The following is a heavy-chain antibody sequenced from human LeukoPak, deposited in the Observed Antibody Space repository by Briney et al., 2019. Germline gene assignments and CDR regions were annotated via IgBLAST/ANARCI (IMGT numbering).Heavy chain of an antibody. D-gene: IGHD5-18*01. Sequence: GGSLRLSCAASGFTFSSYEMNWVRQAPGKGLEWVSYISSSGDTIYYADSVKGRFTISRDNAKNSLYLQMNSLRAEDTAVYYCASETKRGYSYGSPTDAFDIWGQGTMVTVSS. CDR1: GFTFSSYE. CDR2: ISSSGDTI. J-gene: IGHJ3*02. V-gene: IGHV3-48*03. CDR3: ASETKRGYSYGSPTDAFDI.